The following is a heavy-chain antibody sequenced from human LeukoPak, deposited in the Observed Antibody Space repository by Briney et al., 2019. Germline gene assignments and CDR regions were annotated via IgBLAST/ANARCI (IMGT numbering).Heavy chain of an antibody. D-gene: IGHD5-12*01. Sequence: GGSLRLSCAASGFTFSDYYMSWIRQAPGKGLEWVSYIKGRFAISRDNAKNSLNLQMDSLRAEDTAVYYCARVGGGGYEGYFDYWGQGTLVTVSS. V-gene: IGHV3-11*01. CDR1: GFTFSDYY. J-gene: IGHJ4*02. CDR3: ARVGGGGYEGYFDY. CDR2: I.